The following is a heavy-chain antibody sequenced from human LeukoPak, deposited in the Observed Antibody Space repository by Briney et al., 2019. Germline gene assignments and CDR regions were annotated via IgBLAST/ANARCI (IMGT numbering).Heavy chain of an antibody. V-gene: IGHV4-34*01. Sequence: PSETLSLTCAVYGGSFSGYYWSWIRQPPGKGLEWIGEINHSGSTNYNPSLKSRVTISVDTSKNQFSLKLSSVTAADTAVYYCARWGLDHDSSGYTDAFDIWGQGTMVTVSS. J-gene: IGHJ3*02. CDR3: ARWGLDHDSSGYTDAFDI. CDR2: INHSGST. D-gene: IGHD3-22*01. CDR1: GGSFSGYY.